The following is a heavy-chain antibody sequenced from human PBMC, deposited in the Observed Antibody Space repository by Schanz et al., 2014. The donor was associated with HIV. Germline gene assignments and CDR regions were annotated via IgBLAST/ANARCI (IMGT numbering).Heavy chain of an antibody. V-gene: IGHV3-23*01. CDR1: GFTFNSYA. Sequence: EVQLLESGGGLVQPGGSLRLACAASGFTFNSYAMSWVRQAPGKGLEWVSAISGSGGSTNYADSVKGRFTISRDNSKNTLYLQMNSLRAEDTAVYYCAKTGWSQGNYYYYYGMDVWGQGTTVTVSS. CDR2: ISGSGGST. CDR3: AKTGWSQGNYYYYYGMDV. J-gene: IGHJ6*02. D-gene: IGHD3-3*01.